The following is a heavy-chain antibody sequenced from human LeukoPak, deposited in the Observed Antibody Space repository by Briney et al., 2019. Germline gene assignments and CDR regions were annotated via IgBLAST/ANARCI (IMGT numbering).Heavy chain of an antibody. D-gene: IGHD6-13*01. CDR1: GFTFSSYS. CDR3: ARASGDSSSWYPRKEFDY. J-gene: IGHJ4*02. V-gene: IGHV3-21*01. CDR2: ISSSSSYI. Sequence: PGGSLRLSCAASGFTFSSYSMNWVRQAPGKGLEWVSSISSSSSYIYYADSVKGRFTISRDNAKNSLYLQMNSLRAEDTAVYYCARASGDSSSWYPRKEFDYRGQGTLVTVSS.